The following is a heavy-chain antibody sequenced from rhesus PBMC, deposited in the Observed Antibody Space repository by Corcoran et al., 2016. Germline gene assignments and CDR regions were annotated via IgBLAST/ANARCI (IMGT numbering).Heavy chain of an antibody. V-gene: IGHV1-111*02. CDR1: GYTFTDSY. D-gene: IGHD2-15*01. J-gene: IGHJ6*01. CDR2: VVPEGGEA. CDR3: ATEQVYCSSTYCSSGGYCYGLDS. Sequence: EVQLVQSGAEVKKPGASVKISCKASGYTFTDSYLHWVRQAPGKGLEWRGRVVPEGGEAIHAQKCQDRVTITADTSTDTAYMELSSLRSEDTAVYYCATEQVYCSSTYCSSGGYCYGLDSWGQGVVVTVSS.